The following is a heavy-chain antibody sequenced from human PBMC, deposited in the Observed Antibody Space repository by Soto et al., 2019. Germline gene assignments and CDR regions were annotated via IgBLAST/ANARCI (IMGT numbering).Heavy chain of an antibody. J-gene: IGHJ6*02. V-gene: IGHV1-69*13. CDR3: ASGARYQLLYYYYGMDV. CDR1: GGTFSSYA. D-gene: IGHD2-2*01. Sequence: GASVKVSCKASGGTFSSYAISWVRQAPGQGLEWMGGIIPIFGTANYAQKFQGRVTITADESTSTAYMELSSLRSEDTAVYYCASGARYQLLYYYYGMDVWGQGTTVTVSS. CDR2: IIPIFGTA.